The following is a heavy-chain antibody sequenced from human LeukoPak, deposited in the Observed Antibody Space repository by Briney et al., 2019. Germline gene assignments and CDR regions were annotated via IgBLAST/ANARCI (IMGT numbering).Heavy chain of an antibody. CDR2: IYTSEST. CDR3: ARHLGLGFDY. V-gene: IGHV4-4*09. J-gene: IGHJ4*02. CDR1: GGSISSYY. Sequence: PSETLSLTCTVSGGSISSYYWSWVRQPPGKGLEWIVYIYTSESTNYNPSLKSRVTISVDTSKNQCSLKVSSVTAADTAVYYCARHLGLGFDYWGQGTLVTVSS. D-gene: IGHD3-16*01.